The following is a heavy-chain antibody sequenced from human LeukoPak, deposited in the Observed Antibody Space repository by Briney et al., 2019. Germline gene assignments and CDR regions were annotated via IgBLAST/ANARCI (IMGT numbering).Heavy chain of an antibody. CDR3: ARVEYHYDSSGYYDY. CDR2: INPNSGGT. V-gene: IGHV1-2*02. CDR1: GYTFTGHY. Sequence: ASVKVSCKASGYTFTGHYMNWVRRAPGQGLEWMGWINPNSGGTNYAQKFQGRVTMTRDTSISTAYMELSSLRSDDTAVYYCARVEYHYDSSGYYDYWGQGTLVTVSS. J-gene: IGHJ4*02. D-gene: IGHD3-22*01.